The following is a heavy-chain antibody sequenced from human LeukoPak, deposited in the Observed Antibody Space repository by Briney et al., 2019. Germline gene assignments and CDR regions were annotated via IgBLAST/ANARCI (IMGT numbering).Heavy chain of an antibody. CDR1: GFTFSSYS. V-gene: IGHV3-21*01. CDR3: GRVVGDSSSWYFDY. J-gene: IGHJ4*02. CDR2: ISSSSSYI. Sequence: PGGSLRLSCAASGFTFSSYSMNWVRQAPGKGLEWVSSISSSSSYIYYADSVKGRFTISRDNAKNSPYLQMNSLRAEDTAVYYCGRVVGDSSSWYFDYWGQGTLVTVSS. D-gene: IGHD6-13*01.